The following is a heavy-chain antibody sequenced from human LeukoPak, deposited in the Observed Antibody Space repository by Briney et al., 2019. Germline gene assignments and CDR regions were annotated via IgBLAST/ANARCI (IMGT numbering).Heavy chain of an antibody. V-gene: IGHV3-30*18. CDR2: ISYDGSNK. CDR3: AKSGKAYSSSWRDDY. J-gene: IGHJ4*02. D-gene: IGHD6-13*01. Sequence: GGSLRLSCAASGFTFSSYGMHWVRQAPGKGLEWVAVISYDGSNKYYADSVKGRFTISRDNSKNTLYLQMNSLRAEDTAVYYCAKSGKAYSSSWRDDYWGQGTLVTVSS. CDR1: GFTFSSYG.